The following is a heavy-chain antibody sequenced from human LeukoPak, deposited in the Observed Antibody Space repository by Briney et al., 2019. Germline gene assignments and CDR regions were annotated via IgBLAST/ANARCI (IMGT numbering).Heavy chain of an antibody. CDR3: AKVEMATIKTPYYFDY. D-gene: IGHD5-24*01. V-gene: IGHV3-23*01. CDR2: ISGSGGST. Sequence: GGSLRLSCAASGFTFSSYAMSWIRQAPGKGLEWVSAISGSGGSTYYADSVKGRFTISRDNSKNTLYLQMNSLRAEDTAVYYCAKVEMATIKTPYYFDYWGQGTLVTVSS. CDR1: GFTFSSYA. J-gene: IGHJ4*02.